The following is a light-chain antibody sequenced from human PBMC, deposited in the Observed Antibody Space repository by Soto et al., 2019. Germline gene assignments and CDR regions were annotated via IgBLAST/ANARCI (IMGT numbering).Light chain of an antibody. CDR1: QGISSY. CDR3: QKLNSYPIN. Sequence: DIQMTQSPFSLAASVGDIVTITCRASQGISSYLAWYQQKPGKAPKLLIYDASTLQSGVPSRFSGSGSGTDFTLTISSLQPEDFATYYCQKLNSYPINFGQGTRLEIK. V-gene: IGKV1-9*01. CDR2: DAS. J-gene: IGKJ5*01.